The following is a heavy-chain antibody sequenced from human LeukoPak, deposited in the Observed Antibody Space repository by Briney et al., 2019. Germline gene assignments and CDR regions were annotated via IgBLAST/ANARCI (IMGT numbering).Heavy chain of an antibody. V-gene: IGHV3-23*01. CDR1: GFTFSSYA. CDR3: ARGTGDGYFDCLTWYYFDY. J-gene: IGHJ4*02. Sequence: PGGSLRLSCAASGFTFSSYAMSWVRQAPGKGLEWVSAISGSGGSTYYADSVKGRFTISRDNSKNTLYLQMNSLRAEDTAVYYCARGTGDGYFDCLTWYYFDYWGQGTLVTVSS. CDR2: ISGSGGST. D-gene: IGHD3-9*01.